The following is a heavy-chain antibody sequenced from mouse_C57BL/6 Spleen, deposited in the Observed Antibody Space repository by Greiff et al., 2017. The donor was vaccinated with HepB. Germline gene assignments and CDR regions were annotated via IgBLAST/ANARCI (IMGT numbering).Heavy chain of an antibody. Sequence: EVQLQESGAELVRPGASAKLSCTASGFNIKDDYIHWVKQRPEQGLEWIGWIDPENGDTEYASKFQGKATITADTSSNTAYLQLSSLTSEDTAVYYCTTLGVSSSYAMDYWGQGTSVTVSS. CDR3: TTLGVSSSYAMDY. CDR1: GFNIKDDY. CDR2: IDPENGDT. V-gene: IGHV14-4*01. D-gene: IGHD1-1*01. J-gene: IGHJ4*01.